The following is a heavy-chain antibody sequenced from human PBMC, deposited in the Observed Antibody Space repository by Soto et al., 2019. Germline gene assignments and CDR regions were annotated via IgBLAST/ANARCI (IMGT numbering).Heavy chain of an antibody. V-gene: IGHV3-30*18. CDR2: ITYDGSNK. Sequence: PGGSLRLSCAASGLTFSSYSMNWVRQAPGKGLEWVSVITYDGSNKYYADSVKGRFTISRDNSKNTLYLQMNSLRAEDTAVYYCAKDSAKVYYDFWSGYYRAFDIWGQGTMVTVSS. CDR3: AKDSAKVYYDFWSGYYRAFDI. J-gene: IGHJ3*02. CDR1: GLTFSSYS. D-gene: IGHD3-3*01.